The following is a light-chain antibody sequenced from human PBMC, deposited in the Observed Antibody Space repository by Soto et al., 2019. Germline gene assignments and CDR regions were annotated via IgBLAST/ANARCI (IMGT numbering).Light chain of an antibody. CDR1: QSISSW. V-gene: IGKV1-5*03. CDR3: EQYNSYPYT. Sequence: DIQMTQSPSTLSASVGERVTITCRARQSISSWSAWYPQKPGKAPNLLLYKASSLKSGVPSRVSGSGSGTEFTLTISSLQPDDFATYFCEQYNSYPYTFGPGTKLEIK. J-gene: IGKJ2*01. CDR2: KAS.